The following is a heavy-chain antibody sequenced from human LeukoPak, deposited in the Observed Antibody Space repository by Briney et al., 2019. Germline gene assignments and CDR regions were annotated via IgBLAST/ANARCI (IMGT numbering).Heavy chain of an antibody. CDR1: GGSIGSYY. V-gene: IGHV4-4*07. CDR2: IYTSGST. J-gene: IGHJ4*02. CDR3: ARSLGYCTNGVCPRYFDY. Sequence: SETLSLTCTVSGGSIGSYYWSWIRQPAGKGLELIGRIYTSGSTNYNPSLKSRVTMSVDTSKNQFSLKLSSVTAADMAVYYCARSLGYCTNGVCPRYFDYWGQGTLVTVSS. D-gene: IGHD2-8*01.